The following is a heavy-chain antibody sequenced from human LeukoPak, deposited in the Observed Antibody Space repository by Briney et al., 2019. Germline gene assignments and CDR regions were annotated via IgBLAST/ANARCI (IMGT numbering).Heavy chain of an antibody. J-gene: IGHJ4*02. CDR3: ARGHYYDSSGYYFDY. CDR1: GYTFTGYY. D-gene: IGHD3-22*01. V-gene: IGHV1-8*02. CDR2: INPNSGNT. Sequence: ASVKVSCKASGYTFTGYYMHWVRQAPGQGLEWMGWINPNSGNTGYAQKFQGRVTMTRNTSISTAYMELSSLRSEDTAVYYCARGHYYDSSGYYFDYWGQGTLVTVSS.